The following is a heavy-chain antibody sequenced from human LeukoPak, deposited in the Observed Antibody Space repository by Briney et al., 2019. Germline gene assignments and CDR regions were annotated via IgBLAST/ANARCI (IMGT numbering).Heavy chain of an antibody. CDR1: GYTFTSYY. V-gene: IGHV1-46*01. J-gene: IGHJ3*02. D-gene: IGHD3-10*01. CDR2: INASCGSG. Sequence: ASVKVSCKASGYTFTSYYMHWVRQAPGQGLEWMGIINASCGSGSYAQKFQGRVAMTRDTSTSTVYMELSSLRSEDTAVYYCARAWGITMVQGIGRAPWDAFEIWGQGTMVTASS. CDR3: ARAWGITMVQGIGRAPWDAFEI.